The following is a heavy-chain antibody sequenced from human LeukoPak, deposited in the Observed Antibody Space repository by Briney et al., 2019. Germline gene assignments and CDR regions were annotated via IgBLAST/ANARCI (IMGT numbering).Heavy chain of an antibody. J-gene: IGHJ4*02. Sequence: GGSLRLSCAASGFTFINYDMHWVRQVLGKGLEWVSAIGIRGDTHYSGSVKGRFTISRENAESSLYLQMNSLRAEDTAVYYCARGGIQVSGIDEFDYWGQGTLVTVSS. CDR1: GFTFINYD. CDR3: ARGGIQVSGIDEFDY. CDR2: IGIRGDT. V-gene: IGHV3-13*01. D-gene: IGHD6-19*01.